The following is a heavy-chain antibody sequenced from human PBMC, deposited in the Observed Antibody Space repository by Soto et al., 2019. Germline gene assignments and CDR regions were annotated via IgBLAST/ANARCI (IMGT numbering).Heavy chain of an antibody. CDR2: IGGGSDKI. J-gene: IGHJ6*04. CDR3: ARDDVLCDGGRCYRIPLDV. V-gene: IGHV3-23*01. Sequence: GGSLRLSCAASGFSFSNFAMSWVRQAPGKGLEWVSSIGGGSDKIYYSDSVKGRFTISRDNSKNSLYLQMNSLRAEDTAVYYCARDDVLCDGGRCYRIPLDVWGKGTKVTVSS. CDR1: GFSFSNFA. D-gene: IGHD2-15*01.